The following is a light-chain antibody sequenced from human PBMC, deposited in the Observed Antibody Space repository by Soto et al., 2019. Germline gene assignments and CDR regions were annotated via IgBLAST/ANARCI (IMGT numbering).Light chain of an antibody. Sequence: EIVLTQSPATLSVSPGERVTLSCRASQSVSDNLAWYQQKPGQAPRLLIYGASIRATDIPARFSGSGSGTEFSLTISSLQSEDFAVYYCQRYNDWPLTFGGGPRWRSN. CDR2: GAS. CDR3: QRYNDWPLT. J-gene: IGKJ4*01. CDR1: QSVSDN. V-gene: IGKV3D-15*01.